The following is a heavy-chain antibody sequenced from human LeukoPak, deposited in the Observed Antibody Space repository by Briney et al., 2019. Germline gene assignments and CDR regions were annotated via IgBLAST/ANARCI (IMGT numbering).Heavy chain of an antibody. CDR2: IYHSGST. J-gene: IGHJ4*02. CDR3: ARPASSRDDAFDI. V-gene: IGHV4-30-2*01. D-gene: IGHD3-16*01. CDR1: GGSISSGGYS. Sequence: PSETLSLTCAVSGGSISSGGYSWSWIRQPPGKGLEWIGYIYHSGSTYYNPSLKSRVTISVDRSKNQFSLKLSSVTAADTAVYYCARPASSRDDAFDIWGQGTLVTVSS.